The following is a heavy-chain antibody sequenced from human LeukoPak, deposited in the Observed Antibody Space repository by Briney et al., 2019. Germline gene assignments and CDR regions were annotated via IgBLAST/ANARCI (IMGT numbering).Heavy chain of an antibody. Sequence: SETLSLTCTFSGGSIRSYYWSWIRQPPGKGLEWIGYIYYSGSTNYNPSLKSRVTMSVDTSKNQFSLKLSSVTAADTAVYYCERDLGCGGECYAFDIWGQGTMVTVSS. D-gene: IGHD2-21*01. CDR1: GGSIRSYY. CDR3: ERDLGCGGECYAFDI. CDR2: IYYSGST. J-gene: IGHJ3*02. V-gene: IGHV4-59*01.